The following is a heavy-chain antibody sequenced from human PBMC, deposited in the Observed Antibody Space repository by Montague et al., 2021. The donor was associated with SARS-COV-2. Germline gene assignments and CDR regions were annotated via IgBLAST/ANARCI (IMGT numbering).Heavy chain of an antibody. V-gene: IGHV4-34*01. Sequence: SETLSLTCAVYGGSFSDYYWTWIRQPPGKGLEWIGEINQGGSARYNPSLKSRLTISVDTSKNQFSLKLSSVTAADTAVYYCARLTAGYCSGGSCYWGTGFDHWGQGTLVTVSS. CDR1: GGSFSDYY. CDR3: ARLTAGYCSGGSCYWGTGFDH. J-gene: IGHJ4*02. CDR2: INQGGSA. D-gene: IGHD2-15*01.